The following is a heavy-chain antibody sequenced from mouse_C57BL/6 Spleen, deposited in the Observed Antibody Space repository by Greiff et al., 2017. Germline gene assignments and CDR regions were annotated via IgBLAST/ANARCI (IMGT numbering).Heavy chain of an antibody. CDR3: ASYGSSYWYFDV. CDR1: GYAFSSYW. D-gene: IGHD1-1*01. V-gene: IGHV1-80*01. CDR2: IYPGDGAT. Sequence: VQLQQSGAELVKPGASVKISCKASGYAFSSYWMNWVKQRPGTGLEWIGQIYPGDGATNYNGKFKGKATLTAEKSSSTAYMQLSSLTSEDSAVYFCASYGSSYWYFDVWGTGTTVTVSS. J-gene: IGHJ1*03.